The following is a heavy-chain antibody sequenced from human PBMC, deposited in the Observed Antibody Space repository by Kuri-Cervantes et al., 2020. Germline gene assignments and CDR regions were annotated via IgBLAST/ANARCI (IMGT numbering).Heavy chain of an antibody. CDR1: GFTFSSYE. D-gene: IGHD6-13*01. J-gene: IGHJ4*02. CDR2: ISSSGSTI. Sequence: GESLKISCAASGFTFSSYEMNWVRQAPGKGLEWVSYISSSGSTIYYADSVKGRFTIPRDNSKKTLYLQMDSLRVDDTAVYYCARDPIAATGRGGSFDYRGQGTPVTVSS. V-gene: IGHV3-48*03. CDR3: ARDPIAATGRGGSFDY.